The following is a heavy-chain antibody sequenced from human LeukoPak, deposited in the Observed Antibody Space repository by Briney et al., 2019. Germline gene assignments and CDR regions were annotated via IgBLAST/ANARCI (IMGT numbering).Heavy chain of an antibody. CDR2: INDDGRER. D-gene: IGHD3-16*01. CDR1: GFSSRVYW. CDR3: VQGGHFDF. Sequence: GGSLRLSCAASGFSSRVYWMTWGRQAPGKRPEWVANINDDGRERYYVDSVRGRFTISRDNDKNSLYLEMNSLRADDTAVYFCVQGGHFDFWGQGVPVTVSS. J-gene: IGHJ4*02. V-gene: IGHV3-7*01.